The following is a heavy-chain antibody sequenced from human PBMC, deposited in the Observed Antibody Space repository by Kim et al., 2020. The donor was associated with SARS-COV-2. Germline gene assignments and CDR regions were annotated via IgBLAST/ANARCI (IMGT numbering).Heavy chain of an antibody. D-gene: IGHD3-3*01. Sequence: ASVKVSCKASGYTFTSYGISWVRQAPGQGLEWMGWISAYNGNTNYAQKLQGRVTMTTDTSTSTAYMELRSLRSDDTAVYYCARSYFWSGYFPYYYYYMDVWGKGTTVTVSS. V-gene: IGHV1-18*01. J-gene: IGHJ6*03. CDR3: ARSYFWSGYFPYYYYYMDV. CDR2: ISAYNGNT. CDR1: GYTFTSYG.